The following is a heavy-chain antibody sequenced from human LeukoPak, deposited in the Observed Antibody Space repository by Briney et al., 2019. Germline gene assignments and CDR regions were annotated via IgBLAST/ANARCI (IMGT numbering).Heavy chain of an antibody. CDR2: ISWDGGST. V-gene: IGHV3-43*01. J-gene: IGHJ4*02. CDR3: ARVVPYGDYSWDDY. CDR1: GFTFDDYT. D-gene: IGHD4-17*01. Sequence: GGSLRLSCAASGFTFDDYTMHWVRQAPGKGLKWVSLISWDGGSTYYADSVKGRFTISRDNSKNSLYLQMNSLRTEDTALYYCARVVPYGDYSWDDYWGQGTLVTVSS.